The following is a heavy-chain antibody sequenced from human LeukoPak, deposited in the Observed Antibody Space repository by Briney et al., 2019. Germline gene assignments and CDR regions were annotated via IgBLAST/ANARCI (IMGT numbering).Heavy chain of an antibody. CDR3: ARSELYYGSESYYHLDY. D-gene: IGHD3-10*01. J-gene: IGHJ4*01. V-gene: IGHV3-30*03. CDR1: GFTFDFYA. CDR2: MSYDGRYR. Sequence: GGSLRLSCTTSGFTFDFYAMHWVRQAPGKGLEWVAVMSYDGRYRYYADSAKGGFTISRDNSKRTLYLEMSSLRPEDTALYYCARSELYYGSESYYHLDYWGHGTLVTVSS.